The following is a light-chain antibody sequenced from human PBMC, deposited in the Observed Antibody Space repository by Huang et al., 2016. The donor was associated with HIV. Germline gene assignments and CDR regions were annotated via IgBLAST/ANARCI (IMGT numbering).Light chain of an antibody. CDR1: QTITTY. CDR3: QQTYTFPA. Sequence: DIQLTQSPSSLSASVGDRDTITCRASQTITTYLNWYQQKPGKAPHLLIYGASNLQSGVPSRFSGSGSGTDFTLIISGLQPEDFATYYCQQTYTFPAFGRGTKVEIK. CDR2: GAS. V-gene: IGKV1-39*01. J-gene: IGKJ1*01.